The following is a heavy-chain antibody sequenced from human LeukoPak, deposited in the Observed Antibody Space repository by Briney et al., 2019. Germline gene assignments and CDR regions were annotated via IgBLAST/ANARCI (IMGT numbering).Heavy chain of an antibody. Sequence: GGSLRLSCAASGFTVSGNYMSWVRQAPGKGLEWVSVIYSGVSTYYADSVKGRFTISRDNSKNTMYLQMNSLRAEDTAVYYCAREIGDVAAFDNWGQGTLVTVSS. V-gene: IGHV3-53*01. CDR2: IYSGVST. D-gene: IGHD3-3*01. CDR1: GFTVSGNY. J-gene: IGHJ4*02. CDR3: AREIGDVAAFDN.